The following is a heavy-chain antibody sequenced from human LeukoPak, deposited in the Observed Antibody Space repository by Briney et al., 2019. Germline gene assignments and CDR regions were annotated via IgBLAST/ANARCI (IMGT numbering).Heavy chain of an antibody. CDR3: ARRSDYVGDY. CDR2: IYPGDSDI. D-gene: IGHD4-17*01. Sequence: GESLKISCKASGYRFTTYWIGWVRQMPGKGLEWMGLIYPGDSDIRYGPSFQGQVTISADKSISTAYLQWSSLKASDTAIYYCARRSDYVGDYWGQGTLVTVS. J-gene: IGHJ4*02. V-gene: IGHV5-51*01. CDR1: GYRFTTYW.